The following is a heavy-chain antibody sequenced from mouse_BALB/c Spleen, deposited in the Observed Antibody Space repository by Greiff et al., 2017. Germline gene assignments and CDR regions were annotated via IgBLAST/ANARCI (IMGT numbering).Heavy chain of an antibody. J-gene: IGHJ4*01. CDR3: AKGVVATDYYAMDY. CDR2: ISSGGST. V-gene: IGHV5-6-5*01. Sequence: EVHLVESGGGLVKPGGSLKLSCAASGFTFSSYAMSWVRQTPEKRLEWVASISSGGSTYYPDSVKGRFTISRDNARNILYLQMSSLRSEDTAMYYCAKGVVATDYYAMDYWGQGTSVTVSS. CDR1: GFTFSSYA. D-gene: IGHD1-1*01.